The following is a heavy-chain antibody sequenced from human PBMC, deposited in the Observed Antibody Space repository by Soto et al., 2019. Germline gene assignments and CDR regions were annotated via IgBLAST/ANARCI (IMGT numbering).Heavy chain of an antibody. CDR1: GGSISSYY. V-gene: IGHV4-59*01. CDR3: ARARHTEYSSSRGDYYYYYGMDV. D-gene: IGHD6-6*01. CDR2: IYYSGST. Sequence: PSETLSLTCTVSGGSISSYYWSWIRQPQGKGLEWIGYIYYSGSTNYNPSLKSRVTISVDTSKNQFSLKLSSVTAADTAVYYCARARHTEYSSSRGDYYYYYGMDVWGPGTTVTVSS. J-gene: IGHJ6*02.